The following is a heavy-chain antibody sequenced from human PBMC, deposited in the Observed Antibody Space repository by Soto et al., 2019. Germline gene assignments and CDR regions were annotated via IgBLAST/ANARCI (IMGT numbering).Heavy chain of an antibody. D-gene: IGHD6-6*01. CDR2: IGAYNGNT. CDR1: GYTFTNYG. J-gene: IGHJ6*03. CDR3: ARVRQLVRYFYYYMDV. Sequence: QVQLLQSGAEVKKPGASVKVSCKASGYTFTNYGITWVRQAPGQGLEWMGGIGAYNGNTHYTQRLQGRVTMTTDTSTSTPYMELRGLRSDDTAVYYCARVRQLVRYFYYYMDVWGRGTTVTVSS. V-gene: IGHV1-18*01.